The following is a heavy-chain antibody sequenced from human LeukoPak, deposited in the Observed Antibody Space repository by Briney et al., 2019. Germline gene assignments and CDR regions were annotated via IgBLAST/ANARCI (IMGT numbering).Heavy chain of an antibody. CDR2: IRSKTYGGTA. Sequence: PGRSLRLSCADSGFMFGEYSISWVRQAPGKGLEWVGFIRSKTYGGTAQYAASVKGRFTISRDDSRSNAYLQMNNLKTEDTAVYFCTSPEGGTYYFDYWGQGTLVTVSS. CDR1: GFMFGEYS. V-gene: IGHV3-49*04. D-gene: IGHD1-26*01. J-gene: IGHJ4*02. CDR3: TSPEGGTYYFDY.